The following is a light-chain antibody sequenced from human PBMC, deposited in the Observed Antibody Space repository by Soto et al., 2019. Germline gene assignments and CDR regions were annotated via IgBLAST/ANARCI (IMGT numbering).Light chain of an antibody. Sequence: EIVLTQSPGTLSLSPGERATPSCRASQTVSSSYLAWYQQKPGQAPRLLIYGASTRAAGIPDRFSGSGSGTDFTLTISRLEPEDFAVYYCQQYGRSPPVKFGQGTKVEIK. CDR3: QQYGRSPPVK. CDR2: GAS. V-gene: IGKV3-20*01. J-gene: IGKJ1*01. CDR1: QTVSSSY.